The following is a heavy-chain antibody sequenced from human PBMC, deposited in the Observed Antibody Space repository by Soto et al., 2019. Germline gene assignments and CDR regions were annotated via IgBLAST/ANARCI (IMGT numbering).Heavy chain of an antibody. CDR2: INAGNGNT. CDR3: ARGITLPTPLDY. D-gene: IGHD1-20*01. V-gene: IGHV1-3*01. J-gene: IGHJ4*02. Sequence: ASVKVSCKASGCTFTSYAMHWVRQAPGQRLEWMGWINAGNGNTKYSQKFQGRVTITRDTSASTAYMELSSLRSEDTAVYYCARGITLPTPLDYWGQGTLVTAPQ. CDR1: GCTFTSYA.